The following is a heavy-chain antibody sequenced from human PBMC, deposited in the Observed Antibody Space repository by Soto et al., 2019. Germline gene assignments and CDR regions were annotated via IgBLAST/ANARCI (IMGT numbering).Heavy chain of an antibody. V-gene: IGHV3-7*04. CDR1: GFTFSSYW. CDR3: LRDMRV. CDR2: MKEDGSEI. J-gene: IGHJ6*02. Sequence: EVQLVESGGGLVQPGGSLRLSCAASGFTFSSYWMSWVRQAPGKGLEWVANMKEDGSEIYYVDSVKGRSTISRDNATNSLYVQMNSLGGGETAVCCCLRDMRVWGQGSTVTVSS.